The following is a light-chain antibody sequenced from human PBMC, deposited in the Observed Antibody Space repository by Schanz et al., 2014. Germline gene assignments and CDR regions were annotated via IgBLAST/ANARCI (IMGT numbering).Light chain of an antibody. Sequence: EIVVTQSPATLALSPGERASLSCRASRSISGNLAWYQQKPGQAPRLLIFGASTRATGIPPRFSGSMSGTDFTLTISSLQPEDFATYYCQQSYSAPLTFGGGTKVEIK. CDR2: GAS. CDR3: QQSYSAPLT. J-gene: IGKJ4*01. V-gene: IGKV3-15*01. CDR1: RSISGN.